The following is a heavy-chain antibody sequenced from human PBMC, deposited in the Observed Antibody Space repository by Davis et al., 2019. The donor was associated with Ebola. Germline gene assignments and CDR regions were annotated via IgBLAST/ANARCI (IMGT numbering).Heavy chain of an antibody. J-gene: IGHJ4*02. CDR2: INGDGGRT. CDR1: GFTFSSYW. Sequence: GESLKISCAASGFTFSSYWMHWVRQIPGKGLLWVSCINGDGGRTNSADSVKGRFTISRDNAKNTLYLQMNSLRAEDTAVYYCARLGVRGVIHTDYWGQGTLVTVSS. CDR3: ARLGVRGVIHTDY. D-gene: IGHD3-10*01. V-gene: IGHV3-74*01.